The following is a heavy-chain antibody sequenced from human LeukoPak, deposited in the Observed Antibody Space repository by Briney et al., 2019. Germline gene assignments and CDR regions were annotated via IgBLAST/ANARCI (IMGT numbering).Heavy chain of an antibody. V-gene: IGHV3-53*01. CDR3: ARGGKDGYNFWFTTEYYFDY. CDR1: GFTVSSNY. D-gene: IGHD5-24*01. Sequence: GGSLRLSCAASGFTVSSNYMRWVRQAPGKGLEWVSVIYSGGSTYYADSVKGRFTISRDNSKNTLYLQMNSLRTEDTAVYYCARGGKDGYNFWFTTEYYFDYWGQGTLVTVSS. CDR2: IYSGGST. J-gene: IGHJ4*02.